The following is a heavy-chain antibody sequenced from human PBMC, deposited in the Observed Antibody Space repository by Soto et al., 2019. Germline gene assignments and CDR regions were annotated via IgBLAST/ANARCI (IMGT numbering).Heavy chain of an antibody. CDR2: IHPGESDT. V-gene: IGHV5-51*01. J-gene: IGHJ6*02. CDR1: GYSFTTYW. Sequence: GESLKISCKSYGYSFTTYWIAWVRQMPGKGLEWMGSIHPGESDTRYSPSFLGQVTISADRSITTAYLQWSSLKASDTAMYYCARHEATYYNFYGMDVWGQGTTVTVSS. CDR3: ARHEATYYNFYGMDV.